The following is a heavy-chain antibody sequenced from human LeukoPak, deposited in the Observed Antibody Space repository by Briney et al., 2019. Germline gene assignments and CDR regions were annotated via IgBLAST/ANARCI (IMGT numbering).Heavy chain of an antibody. V-gene: IGHV4-59*01. CDR3: ARDLVGPNVAGWVATVTTRGGFDP. D-gene: IGHD4-17*01. J-gene: IGHJ5*02. CDR1: GGSISSYY. CDR2: IYYSGST. Sequence: PSETLSLTCTVSGGSISSYYWSWIRQPPGKGLEWIGYIYYSGSTNYNPSLKSRGTISVDTSKNQFSLKLSSVTAADTAVYYCARDLVGPNVAGWVATVTTRGGFDPWGQGTLVTVSS.